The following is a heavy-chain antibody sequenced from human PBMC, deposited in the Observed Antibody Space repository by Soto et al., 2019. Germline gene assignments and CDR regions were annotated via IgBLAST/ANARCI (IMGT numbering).Heavy chain of an antibody. CDR2: VNAANGNI. D-gene: IGHD3-9*01. CDR3: ARTGYDILTAYLEVYFDY. V-gene: IGHV1-3*01. Sequence: PSVKVSCKASGYAFTWFNIHWVRQAPGQSLEWMGWVNAANGNIKYSQNLQGRVTITMDTSASTAYMELSGLRSEDTAVYYCARTGYDILTAYLEVYFDYWGQGTLVTVSS. J-gene: IGHJ4*02. CDR1: GYAFTWFN.